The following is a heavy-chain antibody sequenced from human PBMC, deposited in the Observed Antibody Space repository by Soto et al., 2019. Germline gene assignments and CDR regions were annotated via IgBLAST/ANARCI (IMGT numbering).Heavy chain of an antibody. Sequence: SETLSLTCTVSGGSISSYYWSWIRQPPGKGLEWIGYIYYSGSTNYNPSLKSRVTISVDTSKNQFSLKLSSVTAADTAVYYCARRVDYGDYSDAFDIWGQGTMVTVSS. CDR3: ARRVDYGDYSDAFDI. V-gene: IGHV4-59*08. D-gene: IGHD4-17*01. J-gene: IGHJ3*02. CDR1: GGSISSYY. CDR2: IYYSGST.